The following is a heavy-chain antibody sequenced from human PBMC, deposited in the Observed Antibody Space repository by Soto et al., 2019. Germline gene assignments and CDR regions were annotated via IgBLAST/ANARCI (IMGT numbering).Heavy chain of an antibody. Sequence: QVQLQQWGAGLLKPSETLSLTCAVYGGSFSGYYWSWIRQPPGKGLEWIGEINHSGSTNYNPSLTIRVTSSPATSNNQFSLKLGSLTAADPPVYYCAIALGAPRYYGMDVWGQGTTVTVSS. D-gene: IGHD1-26*01. J-gene: IGHJ6*02. CDR3: AIALGAPRYYGMDV. V-gene: IGHV4-34*01. CDR1: GGSFSGYY. CDR2: INHSGST.